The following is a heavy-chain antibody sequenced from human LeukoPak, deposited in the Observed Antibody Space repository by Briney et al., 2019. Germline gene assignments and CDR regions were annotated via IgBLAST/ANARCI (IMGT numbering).Heavy chain of an antibody. CDR2: INPSGGST. Sequence: ASVKVSCKASGYTFTSYYMYWVRQAPGQGLECMGIINPSGIINPSGGSTSYAQKFRGRVTMTRDTSTSTVYMELSSLRSEDTAVYYCARVRNPPPKYDFWSGHGFDIWGQGTMVTVSS. CDR1: GYTFTSYY. J-gene: IGHJ3*02. V-gene: IGHV1-46*01. CDR3: ARVRNPPPKYDFWSGHGFDI. D-gene: IGHD3-3*01.